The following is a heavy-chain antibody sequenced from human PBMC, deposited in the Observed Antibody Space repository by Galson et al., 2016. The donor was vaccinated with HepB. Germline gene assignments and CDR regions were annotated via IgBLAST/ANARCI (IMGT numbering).Heavy chain of an antibody. J-gene: IGHJ6*02. CDR3: ARADSWLVTDDYYHTMDV. CDR1: GGTFSHSV. Sequence: SVKVSCKASGGTFSHSVFSWVRQAPGQGLEWMGGIIPIYGPANYAQKFQGRVTITADDSTRTAYMGLRSLRSDDTAVYYCARADSWLVTDDYYHTMDVWGQGTTIIVSS. D-gene: IGHD6-19*01. V-gene: IGHV1-69*13. CDR2: IIPIYGPA.